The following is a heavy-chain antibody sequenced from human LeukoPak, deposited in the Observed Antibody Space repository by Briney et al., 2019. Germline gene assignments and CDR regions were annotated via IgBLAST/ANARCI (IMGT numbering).Heavy chain of an antibody. CDR1: EDSITIYY. Sequence: SETLSLTCTVSEDSITIYYWTWIRQPPGKGLEWIGYIDHTGSTSYNPSLKSRVTMSLDASKNQFSLELNSVTPADTAVYYCARGGNYWPQWWFDPWGRGTLVSVSS. V-gene: IGHV4-59*01. CDR3: ARGGNYWPQWWFDP. J-gene: IGHJ5*02. CDR2: IDHTGST. D-gene: IGHD1-26*01.